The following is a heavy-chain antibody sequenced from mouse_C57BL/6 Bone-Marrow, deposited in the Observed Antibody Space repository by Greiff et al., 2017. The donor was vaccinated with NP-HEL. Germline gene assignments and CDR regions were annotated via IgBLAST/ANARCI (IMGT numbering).Heavy chain of an antibody. Sequence: EVKLQESGGGLVKPGGSLKLSCAASGFTFSDYGMHWVRQAPEKGLEWVGYISSGSSTIYYADTVKGRFTISRDHAKNNPFLQMTSLRSEDTAMYYCARRLYGSSHYYAMDYWGQGTSVTVSS. D-gene: IGHD1-1*01. CDR3: ARRLYGSSHYYAMDY. CDR1: GFTFSDYG. CDR2: ISSGSSTI. V-gene: IGHV5-17*01. J-gene: IGHJ4*01.